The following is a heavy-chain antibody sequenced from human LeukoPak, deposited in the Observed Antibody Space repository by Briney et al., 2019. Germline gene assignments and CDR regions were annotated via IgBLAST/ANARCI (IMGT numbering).Heavy chain of an antibody. J-gene: IGHJ6*03. CDR1: GYTFTSYD. Sequence: ASVKVSCKASGYTFTSYDINWVRQATGQGLEWMGWMNPNSGNTGYAQKFQGRVTMTRNTSISTDYMELSSLRSEDTAVYYCAREVRRVYDFWSGYRRRGMDVWGKGTTVTVSS. CDR3: AREVRRVYDFWSGYRRRGMDV. D-gene: IGHD3-3*01. CDR2: MNPNSGNT. V-gene: IGHV1-8*01.